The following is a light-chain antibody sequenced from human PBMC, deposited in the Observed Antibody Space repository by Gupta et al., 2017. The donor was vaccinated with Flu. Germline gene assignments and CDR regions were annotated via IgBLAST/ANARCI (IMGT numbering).Light chain of an antibody. CDR1: RSVEGN. CDR2: DAS. V-gene: IGKV3-15*01. CDR3: QQHNSWPPIS. Sequence: EVVMTQSPCTLVVSPGETSTLSCTASRSVEGNVVWYKQRPGRPPRLLIFDASTRDTGVAARFSGSGCGTELTLTISSRQSEDFAAYYCQQHNSWPPISFGQGTPVEIK. J-gene: IGKJ5*01.